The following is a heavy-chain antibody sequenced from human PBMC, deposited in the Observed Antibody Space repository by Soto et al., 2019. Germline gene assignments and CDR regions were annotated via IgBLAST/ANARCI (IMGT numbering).Heavy chain of an antibody. CDR3: ARGVDYGDYAVDY. J-gene: IGHJ4*02. CDR1: GFTFSSYG. V-gene: IGHV3-33*01. CDR2: IWYDGSNK. D-gene: IGHD4-17*01. Sequence: QVQLVESGGGVVQPGRSLRLSCAASGFTFSSYGMHWVRQAPGKGLEWVAVIWYDGSNKYSADSVKGRFTISRDNSMNTLYLKMSSLRAEDTAVYYCARGVDYGDYAVDYWGQGTLVTVSS.